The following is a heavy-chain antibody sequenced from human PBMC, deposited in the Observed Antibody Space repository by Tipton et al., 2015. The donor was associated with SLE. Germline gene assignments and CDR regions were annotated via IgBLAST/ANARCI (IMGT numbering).Heavy chain of an antibody. CDR1: GGSISSYY. CDR3: ARLQIGTDFWTGYYVDY. Sequence: SLTCTVSGGSISSYYWSWIRQPPGKGLEWIGYIYYSRSTNYNPSLKSRVTISVDTSKNQFSLKLSSVTAADTAVYYCARLQIGTDFWTGYYVDYWGQGTLVTVSS. CDR2: IYYSRST. D-gene: IGHD3/OR15-3a*01. V-gene: IGHV4-59*01. J-gene: IGHJ4*02.